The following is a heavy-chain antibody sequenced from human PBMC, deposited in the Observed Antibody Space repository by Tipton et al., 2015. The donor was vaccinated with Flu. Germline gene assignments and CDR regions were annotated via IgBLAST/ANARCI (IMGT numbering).Heavy chain of an antibody. CDR1: GFTFSNYA. D-gene: IGHD1-26*01. CDR2: VSNSGGYT. CDR3: ANIGGGSYYGGDF. V-gene: IGHV3-23*01. J-gene: IGHJ4*02. Sequence: SLRLSCAASGFTFSNYATAWVRQAPGKGLEWVSSVSNSGGYTYYADSVKGRFTISRDNSKNTLFLQMNSVRAEDTAVYYCANIGGGSYYGGDFWGRGTLVTVSS.